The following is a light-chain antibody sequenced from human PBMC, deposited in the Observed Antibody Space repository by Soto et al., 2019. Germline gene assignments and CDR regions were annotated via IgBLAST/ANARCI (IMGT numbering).Light chain of an antibody. CDR3: QHYGRSPIT. CDR2: DAS. V-gene: IGKV3-11*01. J-gene: IGKJ5*01. CDR1: QSVSIY. Sequence: EIVLTQSPATLSLSPGERATLCCRASQSVSIYLAWYQQKPDQAPRLLIYDASNRATGIPARFSGSGSGTDFTLTISSLEPEDFALYYCQHYGRSPITFGQGTRLEIK.